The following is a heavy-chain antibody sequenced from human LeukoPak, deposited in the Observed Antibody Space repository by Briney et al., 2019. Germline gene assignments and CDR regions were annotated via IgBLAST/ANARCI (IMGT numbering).Heavy chain of an antibody. D-gene: IGHD3-22*01. CDR1: GGSISSSNYY. J-gene: IGHJ4*02. V-gene: IGHV4-39*01. CDR2: IYYAGST. Sequence: PSETLSLTGTVSGGSISSSNYYWGWIRQPPGKGLEWIGTIYYAGSTYYNPSLKSRVTMSIDTSKSQFSLELSSVTAADTAVYYCARRSVAYSYDSSGYSPVYYFDYWGQGTLVTVSS. CDR3: ARRSVAYSYDSSGYSPVYYFDY.